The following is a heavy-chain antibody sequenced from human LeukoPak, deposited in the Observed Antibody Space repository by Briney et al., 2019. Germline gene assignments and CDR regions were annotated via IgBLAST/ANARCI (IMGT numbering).Heavy chain of an antibody. CDR2: INAGNGNT. CDR3: ARGPVGATFVFDY. D-gene: IGHD1-26*01. CDR1: GYTFTSYA. Sequence: GASVKVSCKASGYTFTSYAMHWVRQAPGQRLEWMGWINAGNGNTKYSQKFRGRVTITRDTSASTAYMELSSLRSEDTAVYYCARGPVGATFVFDYWGQGTLVTVSS. J-gene: IGHJ4*02. V-gene: IGHV1-3*01.